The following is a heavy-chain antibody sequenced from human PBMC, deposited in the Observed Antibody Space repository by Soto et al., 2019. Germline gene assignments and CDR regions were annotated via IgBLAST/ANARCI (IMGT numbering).Heavy chain of an antibody. V-gene: IGHV3-23*01. J-gene: IGHJ4*02. CDR2: ISSSGTYI. CDR1: GFTFSDYA. D-gene: IGHD4-17*01. Sequence: GGSLRLSCAASGFTFSDYAMNWVRQAPGKGLEWTSGISSSGTYIYYADSVKGRFTISRDSSVYLQMNSLRVEDTAIYYCARARPPHFTVVFDYWGQGTLVTVSS. CDR3: ARARPPHFTVVFDY.